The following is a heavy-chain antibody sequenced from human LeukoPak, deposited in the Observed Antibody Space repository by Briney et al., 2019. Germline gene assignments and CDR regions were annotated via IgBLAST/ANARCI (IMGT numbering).Heavy chain of an antibody. CDR1: GYTFTGYY. D-gene: IGHD6-25*01. Sequence: ASVKVSCKASGYTFTGYYMHWVRQAPGHGLEWMGWMNPNSGNTGYAQKFQGRVTITRNTSISTAYMELSSLRSEDTAVYYCARMIAAGDFDYWGQGTLVTVSS. V-gene: IGHV1-8*03. CDR3: ARMIAAGDFDY. CDR2: MNPNSGNT. J-gene: IGHJ4*02.